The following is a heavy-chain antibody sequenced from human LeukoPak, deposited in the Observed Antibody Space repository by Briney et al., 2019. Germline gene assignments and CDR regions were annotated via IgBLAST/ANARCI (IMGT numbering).Heavy chain of an antibody. J-gene: IGHJ6*04. CDR1: GGPFSGYY. V-gene: IGHV4-34*01. Sequence: PSETLSLTCAVYGGPFSGYYWSWIRQPPGKGLEWIGEINHSGSTNYNPSLKSRVTISVDTSKNQFSLKLSSVTAADTAVYYCAIGSRADYYYGMDVWGKGTTVTVSS. D-gene: IGHD3-10*01. CDR3: AIGSRADYYYGMDV. CDR2: INHSGST.